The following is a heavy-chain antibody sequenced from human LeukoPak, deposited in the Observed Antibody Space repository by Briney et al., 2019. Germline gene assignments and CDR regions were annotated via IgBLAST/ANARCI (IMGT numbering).Heavy chain of an antibody. Sequence: GGSLRLSCAASGFTFSSYAMIWVRQVPGKGLEWVSGISGGGGSNTYYADSVKGRFTISRDNSKNTLYLQMNSLRAEDTAVYYCARPEGYSYDPAEYFQHWGQGTLVTVSS. D-gene: IGHD5-18*01. CDR2: ISGGGGSNT. V-gene: IGHV3-23*01. CDR1: GFTFSSYA. CDR3: ARPEGYSYDPAEYFQH. J-gene: IGHJ1*01.